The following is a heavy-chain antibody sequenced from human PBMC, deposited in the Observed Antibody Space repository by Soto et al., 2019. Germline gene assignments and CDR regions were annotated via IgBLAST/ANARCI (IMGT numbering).Heavy chain of an antibody. D-gene: IGHD2-2*01. V-gene: IGHV1-8*01. CDR3: ARGGAVVVPGAVDRHNWFDP. CDR1: GYTSTSYD. CDR2: MNPNSGNT. Sequence: EASVKVSCKASGYTSTSYDINWVRQATGQGLEWMGWMNPNSGNTGYAQKFQGRVTITRDTSASTAYMELSSLRSEDTAVYYCARGGAVVVPGAVDRHNWFDPWGQGTLVTVSS. J-gene: IGHJ5*02.